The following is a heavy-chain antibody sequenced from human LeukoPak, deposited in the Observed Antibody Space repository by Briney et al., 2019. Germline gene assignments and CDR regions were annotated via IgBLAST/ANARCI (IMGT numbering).Heavy chain of an antibody. J-gene: IGHJ2*01. D-gene: IGHD6-19*01. V-gene: IGHV4-34*01. CDR1: GGSFSGYF. CDR2: INHSGST. Sequence: SETLSLTCAVYGGSFSGYFWSWIRQPPGKGLEWIGEINHSGSTNYNPSLKSRVTISVDTSKNQFSLKLSSVTAADTAVYYCARGSPRVAGLSKDWYFDLWGRGTLVTVSS. CDR3: ARGSPRVAGLSKDWYFDL.